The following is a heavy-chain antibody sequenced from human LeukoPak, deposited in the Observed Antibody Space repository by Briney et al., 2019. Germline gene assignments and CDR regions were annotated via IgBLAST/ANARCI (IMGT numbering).Heavy chain of an antibody. CDR2: IRSKAYGGTT. J-gene: IGHJ4*02. D-gene: IGHD6-19*01. CDR3: TRGHSSGWYYFDY. Sequence: GGSLRLSCAASGFTFYKFVMTWVRQAPGKGLEWVGFIRSKAYGGTTEYAASVKGRFTISRDDSKSVAYLQMNSLKTEDTAVYYCTRGHSSGWYYFDYWGQGTLVTVSS. CDR1: GFTFYKFV. V-gene: IGHV3-49*04.